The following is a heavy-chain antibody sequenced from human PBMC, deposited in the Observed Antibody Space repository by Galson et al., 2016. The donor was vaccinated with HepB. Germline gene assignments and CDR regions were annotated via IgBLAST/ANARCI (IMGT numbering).Heavy chain of an antibody. CDR3: GRGGGCGFFHA. CDR1: GFAFNYYW. CDR2: IRQDARET. V-gene: IGHV3-7*01. Sequence: SLRLSCATSGFAFNYYWMAWVRQAPGKGLQWLANIRQDARETFYVDSVRGRFTISRDNTNNSLFLQMNNVGAEDTAVYYCGRGGGCGFFHAWGQGTLVTVSS. J-gene: IGHJ4*02. D-gene: IGHD2-21*01.